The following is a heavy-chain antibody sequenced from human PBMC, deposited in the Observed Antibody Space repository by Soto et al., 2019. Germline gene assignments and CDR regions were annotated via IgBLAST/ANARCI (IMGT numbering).Heavy chain of an antibody. J-gene: IGHJ5*02. Sequence: GGSLRLSCAASGFTFSSYYMHWVRQAPGKGLVWVSRINSDGTSTTYADSVKGRFTISRDNAKNTLYLQMNSLRAEDTAVYYCVRVCQGGSWGPATLVTVSS. D-gene: IGHD3-16*01. CDR2: INSDGTST. CDR1: GFTFSSYY. CDR3: VRVCQGGS. V-gene: IGHV3-74*01.